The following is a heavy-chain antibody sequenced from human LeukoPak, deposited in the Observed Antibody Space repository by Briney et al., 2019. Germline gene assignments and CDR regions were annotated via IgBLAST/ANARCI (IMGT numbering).Heavy chain of an antibody. D-gene: IGHD3-9*01. V-gene: IGHV1-46*01. CDR2: INPSGGST. CDR3: ARGATQVLRYLNNWFDP. CDR1: GYTFTSYY. J-gene: IGHJ5*02. Sequence: ASVKVSCKASGYTFTSYYMHWVRQAPGQGLEWMGIINPSGGSTSYAQKFQGRVTMTRDMSTSTVYMELSSLRSEDTAVYYCARGATQVLRYLNNWFDPWGQGTLVTVSS.